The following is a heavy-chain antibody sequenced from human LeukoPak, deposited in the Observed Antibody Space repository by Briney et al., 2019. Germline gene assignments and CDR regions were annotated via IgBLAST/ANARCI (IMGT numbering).Heavy chain of an antibody. J-gene: IGHJ4*02. CDR3: ARASPYMDLGY. V-gene: IGHV4-61*01. Sequence: SETLSLTCTVSGGSVSSGSYYWSWLRQPPGKGLEWIGYIYYSGSTNYNPSLKSRVTISVDMSKNQFSLKLSSVTAADTAVYYCARASPYMDLGYWGQGTLVTVSS. D-gene: IGHD2-2*02. CDR2: IYYSGST. CDR1: GGSVSSGSYY.